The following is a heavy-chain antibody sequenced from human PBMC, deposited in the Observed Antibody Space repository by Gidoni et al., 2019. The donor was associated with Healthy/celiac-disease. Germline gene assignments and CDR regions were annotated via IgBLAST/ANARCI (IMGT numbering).Heavy chain of an antibody. CDR3: AKDAGYSGYDVLDY. CDR2: SSWNSGSI. CDR1: GFTFDDYA. V-gene: IGHV3-9*01. Sequence: EVQLVESGGGLVQPGRSLRLSCAASGFTFDDYAMHWVRQAPGKGLEWVAGSSWNSGSIGYADSVKGRFTISRDNAKNSLYLQMNSLRAEDTALYYCAKDAGYSGYDVLDYWGQGTLVTVSS. D-gene: IGHD5-12*01. J-gene: IGHJ4*02.